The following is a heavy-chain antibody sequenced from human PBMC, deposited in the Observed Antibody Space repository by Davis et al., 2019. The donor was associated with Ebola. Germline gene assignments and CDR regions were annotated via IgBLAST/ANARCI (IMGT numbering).Heavy chain of an antibody. CDR1: GFTSSDYY. Sequence: GGSLRLSCAASGFTSSDYYMSWTCQAPGNGLAWLSSISSSTIYTNYADSVKGRFAMSRDNAKNSLYLQMNSLRAEDTAVYYCARGPRRYFDWLIDYWSQGTLVTVSS. CDR2: ISSSTIYT. J-gene: IGHJ4*02. V-gene: IGHV3-11*06. CDR3: ARGPRRYFDWLIDY. D-gene: IGHD3-9*01.